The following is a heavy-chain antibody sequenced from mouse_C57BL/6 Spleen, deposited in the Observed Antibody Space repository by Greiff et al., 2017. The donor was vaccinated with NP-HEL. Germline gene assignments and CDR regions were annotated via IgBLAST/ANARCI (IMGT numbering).Heavy chain of an antibody. CDR3: ARKNYYGSSTGWYFDV. CDR2: ISSGSSTI. Sequence: EVKVVESGGGLVKPGGSLKLSCAASGFTFSDYGMHWVRQAPEKGLEWVAYISSGSSTIYYADTVKGRFTISRDNAKNTLFLQMTSLRSEDTAMYYCARKNYYGSSTGWYFDVWGTGTTVTVSS. J-gene: IGHJ1*03. CDR1: GFTFSDYG. V-gene: IGHV5-17*01. D-gene: IGHD1-1*01.